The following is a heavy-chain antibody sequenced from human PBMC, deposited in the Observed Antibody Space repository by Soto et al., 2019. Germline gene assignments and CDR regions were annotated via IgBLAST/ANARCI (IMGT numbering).Heavy chain of an antibody. D-gene: IGHD3-10*01. J-gene: IGHJ4*02. V-gene: IGHV3-7*01. CDR1: GFTFSHYW. CDR3: ARSGSEVDY. CDR2: IKEDGSVK. Sequence: EVQLVESGGALVQPGGSLRLSCAVSGFTFSHYWMTWVRQAPGKGLEWVSNIKEDGSVKNYVDSVKGRFTISRDNAKNSLYLQMNSLRAEDTAVYYCARSGSEVDYWGQGTLVIVSS.